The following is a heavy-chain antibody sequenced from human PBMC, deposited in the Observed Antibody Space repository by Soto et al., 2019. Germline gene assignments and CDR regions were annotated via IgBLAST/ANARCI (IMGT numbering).Heavy chain of an antibody. CDR1: GGSVTSNNW. D-gene: IGHD2-15*01. V-gene: IGHV4-4*02. CDR2: IHHSGST. CDR3: MRNAGRGYYFDY. Sequence: QVRLQESGPGLVKPSGTLSLTCAVSGGSVTSNNWWSWVRQPPGEGLDYIGEIHHSGSTNYNPSLKSRVTISVDKSKSQFSLRLSSVTAADTAVYYCMRNAGRGYYFDYWGQGTLVTVSS. J-gene: IGHJ4*02.